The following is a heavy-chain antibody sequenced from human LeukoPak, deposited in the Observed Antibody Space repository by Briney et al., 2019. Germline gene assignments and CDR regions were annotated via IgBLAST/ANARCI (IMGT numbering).Heavy chain of an antibody. CDR2: INPSGGST. Sequence: VASVKVSCKASGGTFSSYAISWVRQAPGQGLEWMGIINPSGGSTSYAQKFQGRVTMTRDTSTSTVYMELSSLRSEDTAVYYCARDLGSSGFWGQGTLVTVSS. CDR3: ARDLGSSGF. J-gene: IGHJ4*02. D-gene: IGHD6-19*01. CDR1: GGTFSSYA. V-gene: IGHV1-46*01.